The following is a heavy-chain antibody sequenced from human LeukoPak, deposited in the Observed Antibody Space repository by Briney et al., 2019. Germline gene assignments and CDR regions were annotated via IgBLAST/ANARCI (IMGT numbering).Heavy chain of an antibody. CDR3: ARGFSAGSYDSTF. CDR1: GYTFTSYY. CDR2: INPNSGGT. J-gene: IGHJ3*01. Sequence: ASVKVSCKASGYTFTSYYMHWVRQAPGQGLEWMGWINPNSGGTNYAQKFQGRVTMTRDTSISTAYMELSRLRSDDTAVYYCARGFSAGSYDSTFWGQGTMVTVSS. D-gene: IGHD3-22*01. V-gene: IGHV1-2*02.